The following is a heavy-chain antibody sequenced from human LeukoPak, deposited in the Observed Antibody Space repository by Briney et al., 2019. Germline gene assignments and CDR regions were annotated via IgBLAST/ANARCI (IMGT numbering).Heavy chain of an antibody. Sequence: PGGSLRLSCAASGFTFSSYSMNWVRQAPGEGLEWVSSISSSSSYIYYADSVKGRFTISRDNAKNSLYLQMNSLRAEDTALYYCARVAREQWLVAFQHWGQGTLVTVSS. CDR3: ARVAREQWLVAFQH. CDR2: ISSSSSYI. D-gene: IGHD6-19*01. CDR1: GFTFSSYS. V-gene: IGHV3-21*01. J-gene: IGHJ1*01.